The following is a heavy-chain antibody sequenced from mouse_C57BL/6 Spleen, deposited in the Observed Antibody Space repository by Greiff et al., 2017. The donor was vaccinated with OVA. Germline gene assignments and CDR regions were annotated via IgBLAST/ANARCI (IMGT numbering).Heavy chain of an antibody. CDR1: GFTFTDYY. Sequence: EVRLVESGGGLVQPGGSLSLSCAASGFTFTDYYMSWVRQPPGKALEWLGFIRNKANGYTTEYSVSVKGRFTISRDNSQNILYLQMNALRAEDSATYYCARSPFTAVVEGAMDYWGQGTSVTVSS. V-gene: IGHV7-3*01. J-gene: IGHJ4*01. CDR2: IRNKANGYTT. D-gene: IGHD1-1*01. CDR3: ARSPFTAVVEGAMDY.